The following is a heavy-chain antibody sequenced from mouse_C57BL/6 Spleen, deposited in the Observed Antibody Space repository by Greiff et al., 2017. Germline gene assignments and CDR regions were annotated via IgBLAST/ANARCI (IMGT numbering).Heavy chain of an antibody. CDR1: GYTFTDYY. V-gene: IGHV1-26*01. CDR3: GKRDGYYGGIAY. Sequence: EVQLQQSGPELVKPGASVKISCKASGYTFTDYYMNWVKQSHGKSLEWIGDINPNNGGTSYNQKFKGKATLTVDKSSSTAYMELRSLTSEDSAVYYCGKRDGYYGGIAYWGQGTLVTVSA. CDR2: INPNNGGT. J-gene: IGHJ3*01. D-gene: IGHD2-3*01.